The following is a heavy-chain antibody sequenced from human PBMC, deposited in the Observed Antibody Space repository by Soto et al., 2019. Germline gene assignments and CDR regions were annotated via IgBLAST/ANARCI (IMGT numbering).Heavy chain of an antibody. J-gene: IGHJ4*02. CDR3: ARDRGDERSFDS. Sequence: SETLSLTCTVSGVSISSSSYYWGWIRQPPGKGLEWIGSIYYSGSTYYNPSLKSRVTISVDTSKNQFSLKLSSVTAADTAVYYCARDRGDERSFDSWGPGTLVTVSS. D-gene: IGHD2-21*02. V-gene: IGHV4-39*07. CDR2: IYYSGST. CDR1: GVSISSSSYY.